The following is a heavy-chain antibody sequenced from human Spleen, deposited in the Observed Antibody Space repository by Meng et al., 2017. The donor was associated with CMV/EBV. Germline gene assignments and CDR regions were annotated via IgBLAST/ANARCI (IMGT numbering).Heavy chain of an antibody. J-gene: IGHJ6*02. D-gene: IGHD3-3*01. CDR2: ISGYNGNT. Sequence: ASVKVSCKASGYNLVNYGFSWVRQAPGQGLGWMGWISGYNGNTKYPQKFQGRVTMTIDTSTTTAYMELRSLRSDDTAVYYCARDLAVLGYLEWRNYYYYGMEVWGQGTTVTVSS. CDR1: GYNLVNYG. V-gene: IGHV1-18*01. CDR3: ARDLAVLGYLEWRNYYYYGMEV.